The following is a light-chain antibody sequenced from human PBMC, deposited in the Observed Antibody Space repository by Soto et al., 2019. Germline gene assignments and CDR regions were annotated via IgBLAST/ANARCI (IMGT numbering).Light chain of an antibody. V-gene: IGKV3-15*01. J-gene: IGKJ1*01. Sequence: EIVMTQSPATVSVSPGERATLSCRASQSVSDKLAWYQQKPGQAPRLLIYHASARATGIPARFSGSWSGTEFTLTISGLQSEDFAVYYCQQYNNWPPWTFGQGTKVEIK. CDR1: QSVSDK. CDR3: QQYNNWPPWT. CDR2: HAS.